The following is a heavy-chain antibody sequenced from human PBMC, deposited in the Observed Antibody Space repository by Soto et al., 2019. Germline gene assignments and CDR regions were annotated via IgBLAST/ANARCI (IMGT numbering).Heavy chain of an antibody. Sequence: PGESLKISCKASGYTFTTYWIAWVRQMPGKGLEWMGIIYPGDSDPRYSPSFQGQVTISADKSISTTYLQWSSLKASDTAMYYCARLVGKDRAFDIWGQGTMVTVSS. V-gene: IGHV5-51*01. J-gene: IGHJ3*02. CDR1: GYTFTTYW. CDR3: ARLVGKDRAFDI. CDR2: IYPGDSDP. D-gene: IGHD3-10*01.